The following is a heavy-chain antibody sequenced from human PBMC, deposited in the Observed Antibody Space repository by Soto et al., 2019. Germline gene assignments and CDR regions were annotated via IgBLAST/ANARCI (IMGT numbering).Heavy chain of an antibody. CDR1: GFTFTSSA. D-gene: IGHD5-12*01. Sequence: AAVKVSCKASGFTFTSSAVQWVRQARGQRREGIGWIVVGSGNTNYAQKFQERVTITRDMSTSTAYMELRSLRSEDTAVYYCPARGYSGYGLWGQGTLVTVSS. J-gene: IGHJ4*02. V-gene: IGHV1-58*01. CDR2: IVVGSGNT. CDR3: PARGYSGYGL.